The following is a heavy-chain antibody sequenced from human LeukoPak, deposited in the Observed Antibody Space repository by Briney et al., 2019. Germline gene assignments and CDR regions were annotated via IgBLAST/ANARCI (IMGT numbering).Heavy chain of an antibody. CDR2: INPNSGVT. V-gene: IGHV1-2*02. CDR3: ARDSDGMDV. CDR1: GDTFTGYY. Sequence: ASVKVSCKASGDTFTGYYMHWVRQAPGQGLEWMGWINPNSGVTNYAQKFQGRVTMTRDTSISTAYMELSRLRPDDTAVYYCARDSDGMDVWGQGTTVTVSS. J-gene: IGHJ6*02.